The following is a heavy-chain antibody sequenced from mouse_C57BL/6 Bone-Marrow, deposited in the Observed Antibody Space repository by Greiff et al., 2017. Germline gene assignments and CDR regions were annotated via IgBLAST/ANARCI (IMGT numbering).Heavy chain of an antibody. CDR2: IYPRSGNT. CDR1: GYTFTSYG. V-gene: IGHV1-81*01. CDR3: ARSDYSNYWFAY. J-gene: IGHJ3*01. Sequence: QVQLQQSGAELARPGASVKLSCKASGYTFTSYGISWVKQRTGQGLEWIGEIYPRSGNTYYNEKFKGKATLTADKSSSTAYMELRSLTSEDSAVYFCARSDYSNYWFAYWGKGTLVTVSA. D-gene: IGHD2-5*01.